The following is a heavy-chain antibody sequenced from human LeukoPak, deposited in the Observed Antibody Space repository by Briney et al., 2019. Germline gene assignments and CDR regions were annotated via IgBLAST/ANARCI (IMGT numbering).Heavy chain of an antibody. V-gene: IGHV1-2*06. CDR1: GFSFTAYY. J-gene: IGHJ4*02. CDR3: AREGESSGTYFDF. Sequence: ASVKVSCKTSGFSFTAYYIHWVRQAPGQGLEWMGRITAHSGVTNSAQKFQGRVTMTRDMSINTAYMELSRLDSDDTAVYYCAREGESSGTYFDFWGQGTLVTVSS. D-gene: IGHD1-26*01. CDR2: ITAHSGVT.